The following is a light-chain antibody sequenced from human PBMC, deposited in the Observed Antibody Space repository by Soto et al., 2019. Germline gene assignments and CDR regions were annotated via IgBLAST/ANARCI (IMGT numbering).Light chain of an antibody. Sequence: EIVMTQSPATLSVSPGERAILSCRASQTVSSNLAWYQQRPGQPPKLLINWASARESGVPARFTGSGSGTDFTLTIAGLQAEDVATYYCQHFYSTPQTFGQGTKVEI. CDR1: QTVSSN. V-gene: IGKV3-15*01. J-gene: IGKJ1*01. CDR2: WAS. CDR3: QHFYSTPQT.